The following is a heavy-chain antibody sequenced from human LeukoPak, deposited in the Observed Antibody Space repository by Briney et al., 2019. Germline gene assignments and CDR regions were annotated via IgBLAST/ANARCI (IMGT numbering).Heavy chain of an antibody. CDR1: GFTFSTYE. J-gene: IGHJ4*02. D-gene: IGHD4-23*01. CDR3: ARGTIGGNPASAY. V-gene: IGHV3-21*06. Sequence: GASLRLSCAASGFTFSTYEMNWVRQAPGKGLEWVSSIGTDGYSYSAVSVKGRFTISRDNAKSTLYLQMDSPTVEDTALYYCARGTIGGNPASAYWGQGTLVTVSS. CDR2: IGTDGYS.